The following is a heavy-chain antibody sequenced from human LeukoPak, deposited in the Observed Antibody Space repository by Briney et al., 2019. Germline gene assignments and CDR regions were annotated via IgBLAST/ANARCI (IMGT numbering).Heavy chain of an antibody. J-gene: IGHJ6*02. Sequence: GGPLRLFCTASGFTYSSYHMSCVRQAPGKGLEWVSAISGSGGSTYYADSVKGRFTISRDNSKNTLYLQMNSLRAEDTAVYYCAGAPLVTAIPIVWGQGTTVTVSS. CDR2: ISGSGGST. V-gene: IGHV3-23*01. D-gene: IGHD2-21*02. CDR1: GFTYSSYH. CDR3: AGAPLVTAIPIV.